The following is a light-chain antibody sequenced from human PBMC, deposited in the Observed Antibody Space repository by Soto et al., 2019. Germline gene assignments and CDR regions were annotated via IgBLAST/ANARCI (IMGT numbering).Light chain of an antibody. CDR1: QSVSSY. CDR2: GAS. J-gene: IGKJ1*01. V-gene: IGKV3-20*01. Sequence: EIALTQSPATLSLSPGERATLTCRASQSVSSYLAWYQQKPGQAPRLLIYGASYRATGIPDRFSGSGSGTDFTLTISRLEPEDFAVYYCHQYGSSPSTFGQGTKVDIK. CDR3: HQYGSSPST.